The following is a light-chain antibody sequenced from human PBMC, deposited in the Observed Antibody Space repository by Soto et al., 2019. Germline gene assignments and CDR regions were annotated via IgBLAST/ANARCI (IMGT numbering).Light chain of an antibody. CDR1: QSVSANS. Sequence: EIVLTQSPGTLSLSPGERATLSCRASQSVSANSLAWYQQKPGQAPRLLIYGASNRATGIPDRFSGSGSGTDFTLTINRLEPEDFALYSCQQYGNSPRTFGQGTKLEIK. V-gene: IGKV3-20*01. CDR3: QQYGNSPRT. J-gene: IGKJ2*01. CDR2: GAS.